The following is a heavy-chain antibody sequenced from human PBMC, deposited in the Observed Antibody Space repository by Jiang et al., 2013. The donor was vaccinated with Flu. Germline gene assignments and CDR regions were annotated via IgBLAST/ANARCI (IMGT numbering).Heavy chain of an antibody. V-gene: IGHV6-1*01. J-gene: IGHJ4*02. D-gene: IGHD2-2*02. Sequence: GPGLVKPSQTLSLTCAISGDSVSSKSVAWNWIRQSPSRGLEWLGRTYYRSKWYNDYAVSVKSRITINPDTSKNQFSLQLNSVTPEDTAVYYCAKKQFFCNIPLYFDCWGQGTLVTVSS. CDR1: GDSVSSKSVA. CDR3: AKKQFFCNIPLYFDC. CDR2: TYYRSKWYN.